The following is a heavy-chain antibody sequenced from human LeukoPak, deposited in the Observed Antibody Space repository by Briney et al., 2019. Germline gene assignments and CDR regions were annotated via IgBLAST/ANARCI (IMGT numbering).Heavy chain of an antibody. CDR1: GFTFSNYG. J-gene: IGHJ4*02. Sequence: GGSLRLSCPASGFTFSNYGMHWVRQAPGKGLEWVAFIRYDGSNKFYAESVKGRFTISRDNSKNTLYLQMNSLRAEDTAVYYCARDYDSSGYYFGYFDYWGQGTLVTVSS. CDR2: IRYDGSNK. V-gene: IGHV3-30*02. D-gene: IGHD3-22*01. CDR3: ARDYDSSGYYFGYFDY.